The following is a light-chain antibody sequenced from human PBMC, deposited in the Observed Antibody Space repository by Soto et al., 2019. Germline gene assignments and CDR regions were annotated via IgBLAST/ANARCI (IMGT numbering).Light chain of an antibody. V-gene: IGLV1-47*01. CDR2: RSN. CDR3: AAWSDGLSGWV. J-gene: IGLJ3*02. Sequence: QSVLTQPPSASETPGQTASISCSGSSSNIGGNDVYWFQQLPGAAPKLLIYRSNQRPSGVPDRFSGSKSGTSASLVISGLRSEDEADYYCAAWSDGLSGWVFGGGTKLTVL. CDR1: SSNIGGND.